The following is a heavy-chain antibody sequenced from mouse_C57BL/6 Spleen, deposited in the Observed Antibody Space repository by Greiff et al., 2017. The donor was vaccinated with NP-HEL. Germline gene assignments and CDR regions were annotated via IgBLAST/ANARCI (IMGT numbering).Heavy chain of an antibody. J-gene: IGHJ1*03. CDR1: GYAFSSYW. CDR2: IYPGDGDT. Sequence: QVQLQQSGAELVKPGASVKISCKASGYAFSSYWMNWVKQRPGKGLEWIGQIYPGDGDTNYNGKFKGKATLTADKSSSTAYMQRSSLTSEDSAVYFCARGLTGLYWYFDVWGTGTTVTVSS. CDR3: ARGLTGLYWYFDV. V-gene: IGHV1-80*01. D-gene: IGHD4-1*01.